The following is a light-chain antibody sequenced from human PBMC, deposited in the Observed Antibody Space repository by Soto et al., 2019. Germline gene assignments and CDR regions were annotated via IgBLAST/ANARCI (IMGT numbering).Light chain of an antibody. V-gene: IGKV3-11*01. Sequence: EIVWTQSPATLSLSPGERATLSCRASQSVSSYLAWYQQKPGQAPRLLIYDASNRATGIPARFSGSGSGTDFTLTISSLEPEDFAVYFCQQRSNWPPLTFGVGTKVAIK. J-gene: IGKJ4*01. CDR3: QQRSNWPPLT. CDR2: DAS. CDR1: QSVSSY.